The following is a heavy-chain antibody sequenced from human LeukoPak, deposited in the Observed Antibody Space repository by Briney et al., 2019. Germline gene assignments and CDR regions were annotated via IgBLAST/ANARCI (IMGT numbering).Heavy chain of an antibody. Sequence: GGSLRLSCAASGFTFSDYYMGWIRQAPGKGLEWVSYISSSGSTIYYADSVKGRFTISRDNAKNSLYQQMDSLRAEDTAVYYCARGRRYDITKRGNWFDPWGQGTLVTVSS. D-gene: IGHD3-9*01. V-gene: IGHV3-11*04. J-gene: IGHJ5*02. CDR1: GFTFSDYY. CDR3: ARGRRYDITKRGNWFDP. CDR2: ISSSGSTI.